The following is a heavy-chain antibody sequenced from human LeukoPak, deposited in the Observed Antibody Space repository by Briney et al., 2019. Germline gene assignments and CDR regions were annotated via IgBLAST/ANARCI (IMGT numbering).Heavy chain of an antibody. J-gene: IGHJ4*02. CDR2: IYHSGTT. CDR1: GYSIASSSW. V-gene: IGHV4-28*01. CDR3: ARKENVYYYFDY. Sequence: SETLSLTCAVSGYSIASSSWWGWIRQPPGKGLEWIGYIYHSGTTYYNPSLQSRVTMSVDTSKNQFSLKLSSVTAVDTAVYYCARKENVYYYFDYWGQGTLVTVSS. D-gene: IGHD3-10*01.